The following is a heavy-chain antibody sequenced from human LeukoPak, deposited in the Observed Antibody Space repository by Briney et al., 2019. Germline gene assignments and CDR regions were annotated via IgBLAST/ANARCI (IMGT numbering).Heavy chain of an antibody. CDR3: TTDYWTIDI. CDR2: IKSKADSCTT. V-gene: IGHV3-15*01. D-gene: IGHD1-1*01. J-gene: IGHJ3*02. CDR1: GFTFSNTA. Sequence: GGSLRLSCAASGFTFSNTAMSWVRQAPGKGLEWVGRIKSKADSCTTDYAAPVRGKFTISRDDSRNTLYLMMNSPKDEDTAVYYCTTDYWTIDIWGQGTMVTVSS.